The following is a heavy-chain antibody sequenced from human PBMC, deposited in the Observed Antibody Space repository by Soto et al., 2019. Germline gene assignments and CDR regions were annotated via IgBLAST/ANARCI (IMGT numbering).Heavy chain of an antibody. CDR3: AREGGSSYYYYGMDV. J-gene: IGHJ6*02. D-gene: IGHD6-13*01. CDR1: GSTFTGYY. V-gene: IGHV1-2*02. CDR2: INPNSGGT. Sequence: ASVKVSCKASGSTFTGYYMHWVRQAPGQGLEWMGWINPNSGGTNYAQKFQGRVTMTRDTSISTAYMELSRLRSDDTAVYYCAREGGSSYYYYGMDVWGQGTTVTVSS.